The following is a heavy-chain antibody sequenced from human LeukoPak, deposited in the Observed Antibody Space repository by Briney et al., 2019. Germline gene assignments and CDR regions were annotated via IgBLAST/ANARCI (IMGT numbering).Heavy chain of an antibody. V-gene: IGHV3-11*06. CDR3: ARTSSGWYDY. Sequence: PGGSLRLSCAASGFTFSDYYMSWVRQAPGKGREWVSYISSSSSYTNYADSVKGRFTISRDNAKNSLYLQMNSLRAEDTAVYYCARTSSGWYDYWGQGTLVTVSS. CDR2: ISSSSSYT. J-gene: IGHJ4*02. D-gene: IGHD6-19*01. CDR1: GFTFSDYY.